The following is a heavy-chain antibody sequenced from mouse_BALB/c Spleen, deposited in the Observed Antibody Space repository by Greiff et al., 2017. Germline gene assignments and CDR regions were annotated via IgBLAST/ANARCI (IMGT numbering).Heavy chain of an antibody. V-gene: IGHV1S81*02. CDR3: TRLPLYDGLAY. D-gene: IGHD2-3*01. J-gene: IGHJ3*01. CDR1: GYTFTSYY. CDR2: INPSNGGT. Sequence: VQLQQPGAELVKPGASVKLSCKASGYTFTSYYMYWVKQRPGQGLEWIGEINPSNGGTNFNEKFKSKATLTVDKSSSTAYMQLSSLTSEDSAVYYCTRLPLYDGLAYWGQGTLVTVSA.